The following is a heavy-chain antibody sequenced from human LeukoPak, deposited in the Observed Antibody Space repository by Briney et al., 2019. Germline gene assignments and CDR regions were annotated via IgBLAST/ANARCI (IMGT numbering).Heavy chain of an antibody. D-gene: IGHD6-13*01. CDR3: ARARYYSSSWPDFDY. CDR1: GYSFTSYW. V-gene: IGHV5-10-1*01. CDR2: IDPSDSYT. Sequence: RGESLKISCKGSGYSFTSYWISWVRQMPGKGLEWMGRIDPSDSYTNYSPSFQGHVTISADKSISTAYLQWSSLKASDTAMYYCARARYYSSSWPDFDYWGQGTLVTVSS. J-gene: IGHJ4*02.